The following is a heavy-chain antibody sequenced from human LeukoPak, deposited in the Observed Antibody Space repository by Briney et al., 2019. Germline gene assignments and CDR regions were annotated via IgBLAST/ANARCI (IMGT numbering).Heavy chain of an antibody. CDR1: GGSISSHY. CDR2: IYYSGST. D-gene: IGHD2-2*01. CDR3: ARVVVPAATPYYYYYMDV. J-gene: IGHJ6*03. V-gene: IGHV4-59*11. Sequence: SEILSLTCTVSGGSISSHYWSWIRQPPGKGLEWIGYIYYSGSTNYNPSLKSRVTISVDTSKNQFSLKLSSVTAADTAVYYCARVVVPAATPYYYYYMDVWGKGTTVTVSS.